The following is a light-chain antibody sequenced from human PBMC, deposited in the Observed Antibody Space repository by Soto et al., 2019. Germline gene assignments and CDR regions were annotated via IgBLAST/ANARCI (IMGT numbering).Light chain of an antibody. CDR1: SSDVGGYNY. CDR2: EVS. CDR3: SSYTSSSSWV. J-gene: IGLJ3*02. V-gene: IGLV2-14*01. Sequence: LTQPASVSGSPGQSITISCTGTSSDVGGYNYVSWYQQHLGKAPKLMIYEVSNRPSGVSNRFSGSKSGNTASLTISGLQAEDEADYYCSSYTSSSSWVFGGGTKLTVL.